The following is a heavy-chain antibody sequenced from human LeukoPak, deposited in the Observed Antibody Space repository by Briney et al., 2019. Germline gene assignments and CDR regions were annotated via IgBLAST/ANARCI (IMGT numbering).Heavy chain of an antibody. D-gene: IGHD6-19*01. CDR2: ISSSISVI. Sequence: PGGSLRLSCAASGFTFSSYSMNGVRQAPGKGLEWVSYISSSISVIYYADSVKGRFTISRDNAKNSLYLQMNSLRDEDTAVYYCARDQYSGHWYYALDIWGQGTMVTVSS. CDR1: GFTFSSYS. CDR3: ARDQYSGHWYYALDI. J-gene: IGHJ3*02. V-gene: IGHV3-48*02.